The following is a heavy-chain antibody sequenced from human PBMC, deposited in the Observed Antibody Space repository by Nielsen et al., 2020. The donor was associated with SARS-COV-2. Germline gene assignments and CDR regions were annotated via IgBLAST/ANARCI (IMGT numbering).Heavy chain of an antibody. V-gene: IGHV3-48*02. Sequence: GESLKISCTASGFALSAYGMDWVRQVPGRGLEWPAHIRMSDGATQYADSVRGRFTISRDNAKNSLYLQMNSPRDEDTAVYFCAKELEVCCHYMDVWGKGTTVTVSS. CDR1: GFALSAYG. CDR3: AKELEVCCHYMDV. J-gene: IGHJ6*03. CDR2: IRMSDGAT. D-gene: IGHD5/OR15-5a*01.